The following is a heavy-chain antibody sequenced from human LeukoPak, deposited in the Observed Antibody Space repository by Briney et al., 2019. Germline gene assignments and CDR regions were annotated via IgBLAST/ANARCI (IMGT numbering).Heavy chain of an antibody. CDR2: ISSSSSYI. CDR1: GFTFSSYS. D-gene: IGHD6-19*01. V-gene: IGHV3-21*04. Sequence: PGGSLRLSCAASGFTFSSYSMNWVRQAPGKGLEWVSSISSSSSYIYYADSVKGRFTISRDNAKNLLYLQMNSLRAEDTAVYYCAFSLSSGIFKDWGQGTLVTVSS. J-gene: IGHJ4*02. CDR3: AFSLSSGIFKD.